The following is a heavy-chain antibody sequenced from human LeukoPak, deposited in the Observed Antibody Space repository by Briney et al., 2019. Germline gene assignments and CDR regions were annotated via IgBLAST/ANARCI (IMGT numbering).Heavy chain of an antibody. CDR1: GGSISSGGYS. Sequence: SETLSLTCAVSGGSISSGGYSWSWIRQPPGKGLEWIGYIYHSGSTYYNPSLKSRVTISVDTSKNQFSLTLTSVTAADTAVYYCARGLPFDFWGQGSLVTVSS. CDR2: IYHSGST. V-gene: IGHV4-30-2*01. CDR3: ARGLPFDF. J-gene: IGHJ4*02.